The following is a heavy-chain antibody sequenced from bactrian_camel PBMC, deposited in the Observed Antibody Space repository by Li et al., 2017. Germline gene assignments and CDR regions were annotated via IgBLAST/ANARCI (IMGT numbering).Heavy chain of an antibody. J-gene: IGHJ4*01. V-gene: IGHV3S63*01. CDR3: AASGPWRWDTDDGVTCDQWNRYNS. Sequence: QVQLVESGGGSVQAGGSLNLSCIASGFTFDEADMGWCRQAPGRECELVSIIRSDGKTYYPDSVKGRFTISQDHARNTLILEIDSLAPEDTAMYYCAASGPWRWDTDDGVTCDQWNRYNSWGQGTQVTVS. CDR1: GFTFDEAD. CDR2: IIRSDGKT. D-gene: IGHD1*01.